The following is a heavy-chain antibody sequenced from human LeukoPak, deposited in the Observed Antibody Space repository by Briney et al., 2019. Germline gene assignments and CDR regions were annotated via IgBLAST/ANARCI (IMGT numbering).Heavy chain of an antibody. V-gene: IGHV3-48*03. J-gene: IGHJ6*02. CDR3: ARSLDV. Sequence: PGGSLRLSCAASGFTFSSHEMNWVRQAPGKGLEWVSFISSSGSSIYYADSVKGRFTISRDNAKNSLFLQMNSLTAEDTAAYYCARSLDVWGQGTTVTVSS. CDR2: ISSSGSSI. CDR1: GFTFSSHE.